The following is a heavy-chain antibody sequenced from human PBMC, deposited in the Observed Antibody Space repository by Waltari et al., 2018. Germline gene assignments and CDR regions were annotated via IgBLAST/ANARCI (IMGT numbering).Heavy chain of an antibody. CDR2: IFHSGST. D-gene: IGHD3-3*01. CDR1: GYYISSNYF. J-gene: IGHJ4*02. V-gene: IGHV4-38-2*02. CDR3: ARVAYSDFWSDYSSRPSFDY. Sequence: QVELQESGPGLVKPSETLSLTCKVSGYYISSNYFWGWLRQPPGKGPEWIGRIFHSGSTYYNPSLKSRVTISVDTSKNQFSLKLISVTAADTAVYYCARVAYSDFWSDYSSRPSFDYWGPGTLVTVSS.